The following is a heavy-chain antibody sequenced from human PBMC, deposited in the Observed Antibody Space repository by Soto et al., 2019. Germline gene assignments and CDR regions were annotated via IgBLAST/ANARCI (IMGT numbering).Heavy chain of an antibody. CDR3: ARGLLAAVVALDY. Sequence: PGGSLRLSCSASGFTFSSCAMHWVRQAPGKGLEHVSAISSNGGTTYYADSVKGRFTISRDNSKNTLYLQMNSLRAEDTAVYYCARGLLAAVVALDYWGQGTLVTVSS. CDR2: ISSNGGTT. J-gene: IGHJ4*02. CDR1: GFTFSSCA. D-gene: IGHD2-2*01. V-gene: IGHV3-64*04.